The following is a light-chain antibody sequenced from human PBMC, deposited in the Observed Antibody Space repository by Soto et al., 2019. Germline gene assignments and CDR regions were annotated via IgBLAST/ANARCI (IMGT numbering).Light chain of an antibody. CDR2: GIS. CDR3: HQYGNSLST. J-gene: IGKJ1*01. V-gene: IGKV3-20*01. CDR1: HSLSTSS. Sequence: EIVLTQSPDTLSLSPGERATLSCRASHSLSTSSLAWYQQKPGQAPRLLIYGISTRATGIPDRLSGSGSGADFPRTISRLETEDFAVYYCHQYGNSLSTFGQGTKVE.